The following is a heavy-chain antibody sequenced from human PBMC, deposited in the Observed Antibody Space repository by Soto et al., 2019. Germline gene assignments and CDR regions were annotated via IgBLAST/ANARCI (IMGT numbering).Heavy chain of an antibody. J-gene: IGHJ5*02. CDR1: GYTFTSYD. CDR3: ARELKEEVAGTLYSGWFDP. D-gene: IGHD6-19*01. Sequence: QVQLVQSGAEVKKPGASVKVSCKASGYTFTSYDINWVRQATGQGLEWMGWMNPNSGNTGYAQKFQGRVTMTRNTSISTAYMELSSLRSEDTAVYYCARELKEEVAGTLYSGWFDPWGQGTLVTVSS. CDR2: MNPNSGNT. V-gene: IGHV1-8*01.